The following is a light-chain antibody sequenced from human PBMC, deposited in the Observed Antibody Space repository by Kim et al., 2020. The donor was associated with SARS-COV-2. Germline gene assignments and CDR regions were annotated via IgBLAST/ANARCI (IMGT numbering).Light chain of an antibody. CDR3: QQYYSFST. CDR1: QSVLHGPNNKNY. V-gene: IGKV4-1*01. Sequence: RATINCRSSQSVLHGPNNKNYLAWYQQKPGQPPKLLIYWASTRESGVPDRFSGSGSGTEFTLTISSLQAEDVAVYYCQQYYSFSTFGGGTKVDIK. J-gene: IGKJ4*01. CDR2: WAS.